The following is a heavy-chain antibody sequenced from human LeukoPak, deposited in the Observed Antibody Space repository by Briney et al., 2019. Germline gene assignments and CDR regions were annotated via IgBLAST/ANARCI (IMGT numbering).Heavy chain of an antibody. CDR1: GFSFSNHY. J-gene: IGHJ4*02. CDR3: AKAPYCPNDVCRYFDY. CDR2: INEDGSNK. Sequence: GGSLRLSCTASGFSFSNHYMRWIRQAPGKGLEWVANINEDGSNKWHLGSVKGRFTVSRDNARNSLYLQMNSLRAEDTAVYYCAKAPYCPNDVCRYFDYWGQGILVTVSS. D-gene: IGHD2-8*01. V-gene: IGHV3-7*03.